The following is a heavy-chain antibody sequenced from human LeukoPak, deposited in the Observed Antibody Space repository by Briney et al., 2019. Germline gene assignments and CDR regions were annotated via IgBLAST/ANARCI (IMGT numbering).Heavy chain of an antibody. CDR2: ISSDGTIQ. CDR1: GFTFSYFA. D-gene: IGHD2-21*01. Sequence: GGSLRLSCAASGFTFSYFAMHWVRQAPGKGLEWVAVISSDGTIQRYTDSVKGRFTISRDNSKNTLYLQMNSLRAEDTAVFYCARGSLGSSTSSDCCPLDYWGQGALVTVSS. CDR3: ARGSLGSSTSSDCCPLDY. V-gene: IGHV3-30*14. J-gene: IGHJ4*02.